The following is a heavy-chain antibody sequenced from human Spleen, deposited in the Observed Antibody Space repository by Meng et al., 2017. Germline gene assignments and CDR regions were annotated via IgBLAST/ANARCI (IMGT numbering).Heavy chain of an antibody. CDR3: VRSSAWVRTGFDP. CDR1: GGSLSGYY. Sequence: VQLQQWGAGLLKPSETLSLTCAVFGGSLSGYYCNWFRQPPGKGLEWIGGSDHFGNTIYNPSLKGRVAVSLDTSKSQFSLILTSVTAADTAVYYCVRSSAWVRTGFDPWGQGTLVTVSS. CDR2: SDHFGNT. D-gene: IGHD6-19*01. V-gene: IGHV4-34*01. J-gene: IGHJ5*02.